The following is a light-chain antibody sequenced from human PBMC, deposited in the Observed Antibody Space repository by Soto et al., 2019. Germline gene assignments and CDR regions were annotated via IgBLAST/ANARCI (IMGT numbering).Light chain of an antibody. Sequence: QSVLTQPASVSGSPGQSITISCTGTSSDIGGYNYVSWYQQHPGKAPKLMIYDVNNRPSGVSDRFSASKSGNTASLTISGLQAEDEADYYCGSYTSSSTNVFGPGTKVTVL. J-gene: IGLJ1*01. V-gene: IGLV2-14*01. CDR3: GSYTSSSTNV. CDR1: SSDIGGYNY. CDR2: DVN.